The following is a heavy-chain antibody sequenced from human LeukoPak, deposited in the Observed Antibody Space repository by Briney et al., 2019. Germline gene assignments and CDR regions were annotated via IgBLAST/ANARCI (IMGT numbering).Heavy chain of an antibody. Sequence: GASVKVSCKTSGYTFTSYGISWVRQAPGQGLEWMGWISAYNGNTNYAQKLQGRVTMTTDTSTSTAYMELRSLRSDDTAVCYCARDGPSNWNYYYYYGMDVWGQGTTVTVSS. CDR2: ISAYNGNT. CDR1: GYTFTSYG. V-gene: IGHV1-18*01. D-gene: IGHD1-1*01. J-gene: IGHJ6*02. CDR3: ARDGPSNWNYYYYYGMDV.